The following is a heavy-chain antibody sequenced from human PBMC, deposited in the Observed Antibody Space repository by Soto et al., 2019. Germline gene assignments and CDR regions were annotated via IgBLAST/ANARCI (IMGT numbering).Heavy chain of an antibody. D-gene: IGHD6-6*01. CDR1: GFTFSSYG. J-gene: IGHJ4*02. Sequence: VQLVESGGGVVQPGRSLRLSCAASGFTFSSYGMHWVRQAPGKGLEWVAVISYDGSNKYYADSVKGRFTISRDNSKNTLYLQMNSLRAEDTAVYYCAKEAPAEYSSSSADYWGQGTLVTASS. V-gene: IGHV3-30*18. CDR2: ISYDGSNK. CDR3: AKEAPAEYSSSSADY.